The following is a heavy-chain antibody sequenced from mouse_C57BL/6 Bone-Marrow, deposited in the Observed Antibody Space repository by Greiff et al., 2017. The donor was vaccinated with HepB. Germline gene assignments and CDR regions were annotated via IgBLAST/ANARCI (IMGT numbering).Heavy chain of an antibody. V-gene: IGHV1-26*01. J-gene: IGHJ3*01. CDR3: ARSRYAYDDAY. Sequence: EVQLQQSGSELVKPGASVKISCKASGYTFTDYYMNWVKQSHGKSLEWIGDINPNNGGTSYNQKFKGKATLTVDKSSSTAYMELRSLTSEDSAVYYCARSRYAYDDAYWGQGTLVTVSA. CDR2: INPNNGGT. CDR1: GYTFTDYY. D-gene: IGHD2-2*01.